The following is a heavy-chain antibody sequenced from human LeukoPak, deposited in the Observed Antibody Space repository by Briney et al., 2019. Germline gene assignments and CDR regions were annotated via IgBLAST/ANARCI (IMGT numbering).Heavy chain of an antibody. CDR2: IKQDGSEK. D-gene: IGHD2-21*02. J-gene: IGHJ3*02. Sequence: GGSLRLSCAASGFTFSGFSMSWVRQSPTKGLEWVANIKQDGSEKYYVGSVKGRFTISRDNAKNSLYLQMNSLRAEDTAVYYCARDAGTYCGGDCYEAFDIWGQGTMVTVSS. CDR3: ARDAGTYCGGDCYEAFDI. CDR1: GFTFSGFS. V-gene: IGHV3-7*03.